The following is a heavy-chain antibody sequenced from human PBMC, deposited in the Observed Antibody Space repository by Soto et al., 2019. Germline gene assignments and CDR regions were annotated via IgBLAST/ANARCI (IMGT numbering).Heavy chain of an antibody. V-gene: IGHV3-23*01. CDR3: AKDGSLGGEDWFDH. J-gene: IGHJ5*02. D-gene: IGHD3-16*01. CDR2: ISGSGGNT. Sequence: PGGSLRLSCAASGFTFSSHAMSWVRQAPGKGLEWVSAISGSGGNTYYADSVKGRFTISRDNSKITLYLQMNSLRAKDTAVYYCAKDGSLGGEDWFDHWGQGTLVTVSS. CDR1: GFTFSSHA.